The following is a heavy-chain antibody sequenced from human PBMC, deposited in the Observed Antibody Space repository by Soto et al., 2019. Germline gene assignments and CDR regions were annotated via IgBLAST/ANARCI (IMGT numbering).Heavy chain of an antibody. J-gene: IGHJ2*01. D-gene: IGHD6-19*01. Sequence: SETLSLTCTVSGVSISSSSYYWGWIRQPPGKGLEWIGSIYYSGSTYYNPSLKSRVTISVDTSKNQFSLKLSSVTAADTAVYYCARPYSSGWYWYFDLWGRGTLVTVSS. CDR1: GVSISSSSYY. V-gene: IGHV4-39*01. CDR2: IYYSGST. CDR3: ARPYSSGWYWYFDL.